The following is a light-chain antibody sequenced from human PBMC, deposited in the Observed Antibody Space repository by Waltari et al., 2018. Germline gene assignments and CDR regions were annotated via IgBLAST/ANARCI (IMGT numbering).Light chain of an antibody. Sequence: QSALTQPASVSGSPGQSITISGTGTSSDVGTYNLVSWYQQHPGKAPKLVIYEATNRPSGVSNLFAGSKSGNTASLTISGLHAEDEAEYFCCSFAGSSTYYVFGTGTKVTVL. J-gene: IGLJ1*01. CDR3: CSFAGSSTYYV. V-gene: IGLV2-23*01. CDR1: SSDVGTYNL. CDR2: EAT.